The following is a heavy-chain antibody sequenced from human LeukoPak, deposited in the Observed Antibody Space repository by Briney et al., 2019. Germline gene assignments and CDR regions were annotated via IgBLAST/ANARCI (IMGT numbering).Heavy chain of an antibody. CDR2: IYYSGST. D-gene: IGHD2-15*01. CDR1: GGSISSYY. Sequence: SETLSLTCTVSGGSISSYYWSWIRQPPGKGLEWIGYIYYSGSTNYNPSLKSRVTISVDTSKNQFSLKLSSVTAADTAVYYCARDRARMDGRAFDIWGQGTMVTVSS. V-gene: IGHV4-59*01. J-gene: IGHJ3*02. CDR3: ARDRARMDGRAFDI.